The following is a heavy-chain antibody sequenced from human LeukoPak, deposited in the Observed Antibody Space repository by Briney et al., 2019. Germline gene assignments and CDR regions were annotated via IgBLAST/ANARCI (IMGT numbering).Heavy chain of an antibody. D-gene: IGHD4-17*01. CDR3: ARGNDYGDYTGLPPFDY. CDR2: IKQDGREK. V-gene: IGHV3-7*03. CDR1: GFTFSSDW. J-gene: IGHJ4*02. Sequence: GGSLRLSCAASGFTFSSDWMSWVRQAPGKGREWVANIKQDGREKYYVDSVKGRFTISRDNAKNSLYLQMNSLSAEDTAVYYCARGNDYGDYTGLPPFDYWGQGTLVTVYS.